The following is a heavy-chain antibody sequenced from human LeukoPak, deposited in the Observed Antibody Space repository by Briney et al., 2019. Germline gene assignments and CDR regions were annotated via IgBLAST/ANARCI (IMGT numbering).Heavy chain of an antibody. V-gene: IGHV4-59*01. CDR1: GGSISSYY. J-gene: IGHJ5*02. D-gene: IGHD1-1*01. CDR2: IYGSGST. Sequence: SETLSLTCTVSGGSISSYYWSWIRQPPGKGLEWIGHIYGSGSTNYNPSLKSRVTLSVDTSENQFSLKLSSVTAADTAVYYCAREGTSGTHLNWFDPWGQGTLVTVSS. CDR3: AREGTSGTHLNWFDP.